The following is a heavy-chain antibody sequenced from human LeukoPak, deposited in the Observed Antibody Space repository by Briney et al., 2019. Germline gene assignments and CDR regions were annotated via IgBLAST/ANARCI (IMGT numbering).Heavy chain of an antibody. V-gene: IGHV4-34*01. D-gene: IGHD6-19*01. J-gene: IGHJ4*02. Sequence: SETLSLTCAVYGGSFSGYYWSWIRQPPGKGLEWIGEVNHSGSTNYTPSLKSRVTISVDTSKNQFSLNLSSVTAADMAVYYCARREGSSGWYDDYWGQGTLVTVPS. CDR2: VNHSGST. CDR1: GGSFSGYY. CDR3: ARREGSSGWYDDY.